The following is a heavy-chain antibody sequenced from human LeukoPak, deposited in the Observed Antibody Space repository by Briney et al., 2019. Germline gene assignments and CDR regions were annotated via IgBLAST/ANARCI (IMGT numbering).Heavy chain of an antibody. D-gene: IGHD2-8*01. V-gene: IGHV1-69*05. J-gene: IGHJ3*02. Sequence: SVKVSCKASGGTFSSYAISWVRQAPGQGLEWMGGIIPIFGTANYAQKFQGRVTITTDESTSTAYMELRSLRSDDTAVYYCARDWAVWAFDIWGQGTMVTVSS. CDR1: GGTFSSYA. CDR2: IIPIFGTA. CDR3: ARDWAVWAFDI.